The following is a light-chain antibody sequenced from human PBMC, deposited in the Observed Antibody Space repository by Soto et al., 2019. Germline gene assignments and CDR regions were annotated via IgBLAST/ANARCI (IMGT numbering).Light chain of an antibody. CDR3: SSFTSDTTYV. J-gene: IGLJ1*01. V-gene: IGLV2-14*01. Sequence: QSALTQPASVSGSPGQSITISCTGTSSDVGGYNYVSWYQQRPGKAPKLMIYDVSNRPSGVSNRFSGSKSGNTASLTISGLQAEDEADYYCSSFTSDTTYVFGTGTQLTVL. CDR2: DVS. CDR1: SSDVGGYNY.